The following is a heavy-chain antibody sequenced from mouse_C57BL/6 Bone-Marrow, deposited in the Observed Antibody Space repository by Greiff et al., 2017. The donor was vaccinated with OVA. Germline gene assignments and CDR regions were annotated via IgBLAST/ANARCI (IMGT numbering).Heavy chain of an antibody. D-gene: IGHD1-1*01. CDR1: GYTFTSYW. CDR2: IYPSDSET. CDR3: ALTTVVAGDY. Sequence: QVQLKQPGAELVRPGSSVKLSCKASGYTFTSYWMDWVKQRPGQGLEWIGNIYPSDSETHYNQKFKDKATLTVDKSSSTAYMQLSSLTSEDSAVYYCALTTVVAGDYWGQGTTLTVSS. J-gene: IGHJ2*01. V-gene: IGHV1-61*01.